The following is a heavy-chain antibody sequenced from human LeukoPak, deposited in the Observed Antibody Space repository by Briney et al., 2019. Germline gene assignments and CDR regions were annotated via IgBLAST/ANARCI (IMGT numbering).Heavy chain of an antibody. CDR3: ARLRFLEWLSSFDY. D-gene: IGHD3-3*01. CDR2: IYHSGST. CDR1: GGSISSSNW. J-gene: IGHJ4*02. Sequence: PSGTLSLTCAVSGGSISSSNWWSWVRQPPGKGLEWIGEIYHSGSTNYNPSLKSRVTISVDKSKNQFSLKLSSVTAADTAVYYCARLRFLEWLSSFDYWGQGTLVTVSS. V-gene: IGHV4-4*02.